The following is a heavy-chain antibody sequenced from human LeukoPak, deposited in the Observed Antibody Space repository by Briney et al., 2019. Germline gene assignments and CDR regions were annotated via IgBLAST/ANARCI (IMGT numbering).Heavy chain of an antibody. CDR1: GDSISSHY. CDR2: IYYSGST. Sequence: SETLSLTCTVSGDSISSHYWSWIRQPPGKGLEWIGYIYYSGSTNYNPSLKSRVTISVDTSKNQFSLKLSSVTAADTAVYYCARVLSGSYHLDYWGQGTLVTVSS. D-gene: IGHD1-26*01. J-gene: IGHJ4*02. CDR3: ARVLSGSYHLDY. V-gene: IGHV4-59*11.